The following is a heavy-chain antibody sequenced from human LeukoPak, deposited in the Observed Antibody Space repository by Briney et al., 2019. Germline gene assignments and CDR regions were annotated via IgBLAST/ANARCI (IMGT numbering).Heavy chain of an antibody. Sequence: SVKVSCKASGGTFSSYTISRVRQAPGQGLEWMGRIIPILGIANYAQKFQGRVTITADKSTSTAYMELSSLRSEDTAVYYCARDPNIVVVGRPNYFDYWGQGTLVTVSS. V-gene: IGHV1-69*04. CDR3: ARDPNIVVVGRPNYFDY. D-gene: IGHD2-15*01. CDR1: GGTFSSYT. CDR2: IIPILGIA. J-gene: IGHJ4*02.